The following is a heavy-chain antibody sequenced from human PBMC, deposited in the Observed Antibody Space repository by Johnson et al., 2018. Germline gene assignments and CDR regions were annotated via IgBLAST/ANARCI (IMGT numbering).Heavy chain of an antibody. CDR2: ISWNSKST. D-gene: IGHD3-9*01. CDR3: AKDMKGQDYFYYMDV. V-gene: IGHV3-9*01. CDR1: GFSFDDYA. J-gene: IGHJ6*03. Sequence: VQLQESGGGLVQPGGSLRLSCAASGFSFDDYAMHWVRQAPGKGLEWVSGISWNSKSTGYADSVKGRFTISRDNAKNSLFLQMNSLRAEDTALYYCAKDMKGQDYFYYMDVWGKGPTVTVSS.